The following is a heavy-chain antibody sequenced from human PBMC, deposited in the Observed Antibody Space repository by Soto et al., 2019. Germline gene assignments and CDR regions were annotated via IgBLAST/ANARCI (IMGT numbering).Heavy chain of an antibody. CDR1: GYTFTSYD. D-gene: IGHD3-16*01. CDR3: AREITDYGMDV. J-gene: IGHJ6*02. CDR2: MNPNSGNT. Sequence: QVQLVQSGAEMKKPGASVKVSCKASGYTFTSYDVNWVRQATGQGLELMGWMNPNSGNTGYAQKFLGRATRTRNTSISTAHMELSSLRSEDTAVYYCAREITDYGMDVWGQGTTVTVSS. V-gene: IGHV1-8*01.